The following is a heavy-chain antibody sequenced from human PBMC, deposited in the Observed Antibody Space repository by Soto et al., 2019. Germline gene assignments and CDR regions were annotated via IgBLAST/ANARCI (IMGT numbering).Heavy chain of an antibody. Sequence: GESLKISCKGSGYSFTSYWIGWVRQMPGKGLEWMGIIYPGDSDTRYSPSFQGQVTISADKSISTAYLQWSSLKASDTAMYYCARHEPGGLLWFGEWAFDIWGQGTMVTVSS. V-gene: IGHV5-51*01. CDR3: ARHEPGGLLWFGEWAFDI. J-gene: IGHJ3*02. CDR2: IYPGDSDT. D-gene: IGHD3-10*01. CDR1: GYSFTSYW.